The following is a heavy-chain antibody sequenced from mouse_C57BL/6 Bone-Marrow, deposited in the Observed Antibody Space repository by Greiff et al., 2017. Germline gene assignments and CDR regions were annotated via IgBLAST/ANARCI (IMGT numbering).Heavy chain of an antibody. CDR3: MIYDGPYYFDY. Sequence: VQLQQPGAELVKPGASVKMSCTASGFNIKDDYMHWVKQRPEQGLEWIGWIDPENGDTEYASKFQGKATITADTSSNTAYLQLSSLTSEDTAVYYCMIYDGPYYFDYWGQGTTLTVSS. J-gene: IGHJ2*01. D-gene: IGHD2-3*01. CDR1: GFNIKDDY. CDR2: IDPENGDT. V-gene: IGHV14-4*01.